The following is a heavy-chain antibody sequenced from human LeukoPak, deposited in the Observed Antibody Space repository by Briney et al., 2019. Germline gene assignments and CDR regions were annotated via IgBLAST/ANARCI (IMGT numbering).Heavy chain of an antibody. CDR3: ARGPSDDIWGSKRGAFDI. J-gene: IGHJ3*02. CDR1: GGSFSGYY. Sequence: PSETLSLTCAVYGGSFSGYYWSWIRQPPGKGLEWIGEINHSGSTNYNPPLKSRVNISVDTSKNKFSLKLSSVTPAHTAVYYCARGPSDDIWGSKRGAFDIGGEGTMVTVPS. CDR2: INHSGST. D-gene: IGHD3-16*01. V-gene: IGHV4-34*01.